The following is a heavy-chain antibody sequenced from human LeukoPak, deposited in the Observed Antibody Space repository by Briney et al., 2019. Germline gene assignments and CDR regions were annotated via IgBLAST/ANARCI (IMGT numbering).Heavy chain of an antibody. CDR3: ARESLYYYDSRI. Sequence: GGSLRLSCVASGFTFSTHTMNWVRQAPGKGLEWVSSISSASTYIYSADSVRGRFTISRDNAKNSLYLQMNSLRAEDTAVYYCARESLYYYDSRIWGQGTMVTVSS. CDR1: GFTFSTHT. J-gene: IGHJ3*02. CDR2: ISSASTYI. V-gene: IGHV3-21*04. D-gene: IGHD3-22*01.